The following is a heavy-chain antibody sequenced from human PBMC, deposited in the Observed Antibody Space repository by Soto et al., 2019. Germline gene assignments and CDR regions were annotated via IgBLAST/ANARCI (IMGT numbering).Heavy chain of an antibody. CDR3: ARQGNQGEQWLVSGGGYYYYYGMDV. J-gene: IGHJ6*02. V-gene: IGHV4-39*01. D-gene: IGHD6-19*01. Sequence: QLQLQESGPGLVKPSETLSLTCTVSGGSISSSSYYWGWIRQPPGKGLEWIGSIYYSGSTYYNPSLKSRVTISVDTSKNQFSLKLSSVTAADTAVYYCARQGNQGEQWLVSGGGYYYYYGMDVWGQGTTVTVSS. CDR1: GGSISSSSYY. CDR2: IYYSGST.